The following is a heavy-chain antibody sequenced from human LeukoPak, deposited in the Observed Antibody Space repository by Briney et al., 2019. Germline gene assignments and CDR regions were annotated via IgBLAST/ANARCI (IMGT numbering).Heavy chain of an antibody. CDR2: FYSGGST. Sequence: PGGSLRLSCAASGFTVSSNYMTWVRQAPGKGLAWVSIFYSGGSTDYADSVKGRFTISRDNSKNTLYLQMNSLRAEDTAVYYCARGGGDDYGEYFDYWGQGTLVTVSS. D-gene: IGHD4/OR15-4a*01. CDR1: GFTVSSNY. V-gene: IGHV3-66*01. J-gene: IGHJ4*02. CDR3: ARGGGDDYGEYFDY.